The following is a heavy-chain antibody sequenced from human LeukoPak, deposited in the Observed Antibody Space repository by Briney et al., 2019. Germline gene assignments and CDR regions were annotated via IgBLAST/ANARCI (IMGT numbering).Heavy chain of an antibody. CDR1: GFTFSSYI. CDR2: ISSSSSYI. Sequence: GGSLRLSCAASGFTFSSYIMNWVRQAPGKGLEWVSSISSSSSYIYYADSVKGRFTISRDNAKNSLYLQMNSLRAEDTAVYYCARDVGAYGYFDYWGQGTLVTVSS. CDR3: ARDVGAYGYFDY. J-gene: IGHJ4*02. D-gene: IGHD1-26*01. V-gene: IGHV3-21*01.